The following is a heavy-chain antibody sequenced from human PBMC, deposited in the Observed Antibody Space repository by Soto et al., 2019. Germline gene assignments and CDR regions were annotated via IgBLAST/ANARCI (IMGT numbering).Heavy chain of an antibody. CDR3: ARVSLILGSAAHLDH. J-gene: IGHJ4*02. CDR1: GFSFSSYG. Sequence: GGSLRLSCEASGFSFSSYGMHWVRQAPGKGLEWVAIIWYDGSNKYYADSVKGRFTISRDNSKNTLSLQMNSLRADDTAVYFCARVSLILGSAAHLDHWGLGTLVTVSS. V-gene: IGHV3-33*01. CDR2: IWYDGSNK. D-gene: IGHD2-15*01.